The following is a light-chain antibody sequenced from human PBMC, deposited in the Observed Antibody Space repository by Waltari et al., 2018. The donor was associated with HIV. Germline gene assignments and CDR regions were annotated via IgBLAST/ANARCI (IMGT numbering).Light chain of an antibody. CDR2: EVS. CDR1: SSHVGSYNL. CDR3: CSYAGSSTWV. V-gene: IGLV2-23*02. J-gene: IGLJ3*02. Sequence: QSALTQPASVSGSPGQSITISCPGTSSHVGSYNLVSWYQQHPGKAPKRMIYEVSKRPSGVSNRFSGSKSGNTASLTISGLQAEDEADYYCCSYAGSSTWVFGGGTKLTVL.